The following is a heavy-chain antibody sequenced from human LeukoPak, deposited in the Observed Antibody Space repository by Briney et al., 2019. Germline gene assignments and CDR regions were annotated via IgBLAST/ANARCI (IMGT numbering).Heavy chain of an antibody. V-gene: IGHV3-23*01. D-gene: IGHD6-19*01. Sequence: SGGSLRLSCAASGFTFSTYGMNWVRQAPGKGLEWVSTISRSGDITYYADSVKGRFTISRDNSKNTLYLQMNSLRADDTAIYYCATGSTAVAGTKYWGQGILVTVSS. CDR3: ATGSTAVAGTKY. CDR2: ISRSGDIT. CDR1: GFTFSTYG. J-gene: IGHJ4*02.